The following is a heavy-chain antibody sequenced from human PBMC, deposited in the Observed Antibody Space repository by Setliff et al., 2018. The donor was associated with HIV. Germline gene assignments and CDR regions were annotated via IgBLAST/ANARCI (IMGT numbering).Heavy chain of an antibody. CDR1: GYTFSSYS. D-gene: IGHD3-10*01. V-gene: IGHV1-18*01. CDR2: ISGYNGHT. J-gene: IGHJ3*02. Sequence: ASVKVSCKASGYTFSSYSISWVRQAPGQGLEWMGWISGYNGHTNYAQKFQGRVIMTTDTSTSTAYTELRSLRSDDTAVYYCAREYFGSGSYVGSFDIWGQGTLVTVSS. CDR3: AREYFGSGSYVGSFDI.